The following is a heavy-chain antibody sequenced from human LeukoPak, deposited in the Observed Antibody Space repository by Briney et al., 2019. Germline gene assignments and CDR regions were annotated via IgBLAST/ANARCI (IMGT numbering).Heavy chain of an antibody. CDR1: GGSISSGGYS. Sequence: SQTLSLTCAVSGGSISSGGYSWSWIRQPPGTGLEWIGYIYHSGSTYYNPSLKSRVTISVDRSKNQFSLKLSSVTAADTAVYYCARSSTSRKNYYYYGMDVWGQGTTVTVSS. D-gene: IGHD2-2*01. J-gene: IGHJ6*02. CDR3: ARSSTSRKNYYYYGMDV. V-gene: IGHV4-30-2*01. CDR2: IYHSGST.